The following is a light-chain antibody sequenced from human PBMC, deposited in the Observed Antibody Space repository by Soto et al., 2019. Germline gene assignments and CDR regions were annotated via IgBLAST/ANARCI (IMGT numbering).Light chain of an antibody. CDR1: SGHSTYA. CDR2: LNSDGRH. CDR3: QTWGTGGDVV. V-gene: IGLV4-69*01. Sequence: QPVLTQSPSASASLGASVKLTCTLSSGHSTYAIAWHQQQPEKGPRYLMKLNSDGRHSKGDGIPDRFSGTSSGAERYLTISSLQSEDEAYYYCQTWGTGGDVVFGGGTKLTVL. J-gene: IGLJ2*01.